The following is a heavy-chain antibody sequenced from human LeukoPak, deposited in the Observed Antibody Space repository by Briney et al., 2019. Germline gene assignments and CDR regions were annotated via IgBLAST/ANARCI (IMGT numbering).Heavy chain of an antibody. CDR3: ATWGSSYTFDY. J-gene: IGHJ4*02. D-gene: IGHD6-6*01. CDR2: IYHSGTT. Sequence: SETLSLTCNVSGYSISSPYYWGWIRQPPGKGLEWIGSIYHSGTTYYNPSLKSRVTISVDTSKNQFSLKLSSVTAADTAVYYCATWGSSYTFDYWGQGTLVTVSS. CDR1: GYSISSPYY. V-gene: IGHV4-38-2*02.